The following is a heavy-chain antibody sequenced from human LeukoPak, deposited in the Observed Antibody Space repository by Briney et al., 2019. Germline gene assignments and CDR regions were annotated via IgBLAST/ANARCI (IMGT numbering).Heavy chain of an antibody. CDR2: IYNSGTT. J-gene: IGHJ6*02. D-gene: IGHD3-9*01. V-gene: IGHV4-61*10. CDR3: ARDSRRDYDLLTAYSSYGGLPYSYYGLDV. Sequence: SETLSLTCIVSGGSISRGSYYWNWIRQPAGKGLEWMGRIYNSGTTNYNPSLKSRVTISLDTSKNQFSLMLSSVTTADTAVYYCARDSRRDYDLLTAYSSYGGLPYSYYGLDVWGQGTTVTVSS. CDR1: GGSISRGSYY.